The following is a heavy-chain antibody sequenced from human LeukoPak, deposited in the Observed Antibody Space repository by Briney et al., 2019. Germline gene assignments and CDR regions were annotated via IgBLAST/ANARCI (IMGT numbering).Heavy chain of an antibody. V-gene: IGHV1-69*13. D-gene: IGHD2-15*01. CDR3: ASFTVYCSGGSCYPQDYYYYGMDV. CDR2: IIPIFGTA. CDR1: GGTFSSYV. J-gene: IGHJ6*04. Sequence: SVKVSCKASGGTFSSYVIIWWRQAPGQRLEWMGGIIPIFGTAIYAQKFQGRVTITADESTSTAYMELSSLRSEDTAVYYCASFTVYCSGGSCYPQDYYYYGMDVWGKGTTVTVSS.